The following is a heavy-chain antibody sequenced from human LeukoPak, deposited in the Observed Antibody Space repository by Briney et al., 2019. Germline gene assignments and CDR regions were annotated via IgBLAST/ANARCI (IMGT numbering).Heavy chain of an antibody. CDR2: IVGGGGST. Sequence: GGSLRLSCAASGFTFSSYAMSWVRLAPGKGLEWVSSIVGGGGSTYYADSVKGRFTISRDNSKNTLYLQMNSLRAEDTAVYYCARDGNGDYSNFPYYYYYMDVWGKGTTVTVSS. D-gene: IGHD4-11*01. CDR1: GFTFSSYA. CDR3: ARDGNGDYSNFPYYYYYMDV. J-gene: IGHJ6*03. V-gene: IGHV3-23*01.